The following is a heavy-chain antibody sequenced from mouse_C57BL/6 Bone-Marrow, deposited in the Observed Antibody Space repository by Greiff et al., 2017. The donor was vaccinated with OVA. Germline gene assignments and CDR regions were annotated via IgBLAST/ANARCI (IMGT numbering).Heavy chain of an antibody. J-gene: IGHJ2*01. Sequence: QVQLQQSGAELARPGASVKLSCKASGYTFTSYGISWVKQRTGQGLEWIGEIYPRSGNTYYNEKFKGKATLTADKSSSTAYMELRSLTSEDSAVYFRAMGLRDYWGQGTTLTVSS. CDR1: GYTFTSYG. V-gene: IGHV1-81*01. CDR2: IYPRSGNT. CDR3: AMGLRDY. D-gene: IGHD2-2*01.